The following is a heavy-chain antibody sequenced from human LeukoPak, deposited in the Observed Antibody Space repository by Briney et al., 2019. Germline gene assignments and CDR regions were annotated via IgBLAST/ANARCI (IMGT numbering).Heavy chain of an antibody. J-gene: IGHJ2*01. D-gene: IGHD3-22*01. CDR1: GFTFSNYW. CDR2: INQDGSEM. V-gene: IGHV3-7*01. Sequence: GGSLRLSCAASGFTFSNYWMSWVRQAPGKGLEGLANINQDGSEMYYVDSVKGRFTISRDNGKNSLYLQINSLRADDTAVYYCARYQGSMIVVRTTYWYFDLWGRGTLVTVSS. CDR3: ARYQGSMIVVRTTYWYFDL.